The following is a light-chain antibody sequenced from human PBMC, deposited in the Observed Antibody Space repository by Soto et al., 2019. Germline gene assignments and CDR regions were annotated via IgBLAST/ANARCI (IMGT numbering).Light chain of an antibody. V-gene: IGKV3-11*01. Sequence: EIVLTQSPATLSLSPGERATLSCRASQSVSSYLGWYQQRPGQPPRLLIYDASNRATGIPARFSGSGSGTDFTLTISSLEPEDFAVYYCQQRANWPTFGGGTKVDIK. CDR3: QQRANWPT. J-gene: IGKJ4*01. CDR2: DAS. CDR1: QSVSSY.